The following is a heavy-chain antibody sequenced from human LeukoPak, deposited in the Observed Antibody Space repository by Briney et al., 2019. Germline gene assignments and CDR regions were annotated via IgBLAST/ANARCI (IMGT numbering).Heavy chain of an antibody. Sequence: SETLSLTCAVSGGSISSGGYSWSWIRQPPGKGLEWIGYIYHSGSTYYNPSLKSRVTISVDRSKNQFSLKLSSVTAADTAVYYCASRDYYYDSSGYYWTPTGQAMDVWGKGTTVTVSS. V-gene: IGHV4-30-2*01. CDR3: ASRDYYYDSSGYYWTPTGQAMDV. J-gene: IGHJ6*03. CDR2: IYHSGST. D-gene: IGHD3-22*01. CDR1: GGSISSGGYS.